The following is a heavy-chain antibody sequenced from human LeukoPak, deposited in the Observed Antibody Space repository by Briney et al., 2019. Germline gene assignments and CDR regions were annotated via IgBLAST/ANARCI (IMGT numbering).Heavy chain of an antibody. CDR3: ARAYDSSGYYGNIGY. CDR1: GGSISSYY. Sequence: PSETLSLTCTVSGGSISSYYWSWIRQPPGKGLEWIGYIYYSGSTNYNPSLKSRVTVSVDTSKNQFSLKLSSVTAADTAVYYCARAYDSSGYYGNIGYWGQGTLVTVSS. V-gene: IGHV4-59*01. J-gene: IGHJ4*02. D-gene: IGHD3-22*01. CDR2: IYYSGST.